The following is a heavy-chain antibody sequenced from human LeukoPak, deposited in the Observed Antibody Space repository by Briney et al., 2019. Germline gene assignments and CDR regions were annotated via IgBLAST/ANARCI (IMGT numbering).Heavy chain of an antibody. J-gene: IGHJ5*02. CDR3: AREGGLGQLLWGVWFDP. CDR2: INPNSGGT. D-gene: IGHD2-2*01. V-gene: IGHV1-2*02. Sequence: VASVKVSCKASGYTFTGYYMHWVRQAPGQGREWMGWINPNSGGTNYAQKFQGRVTMTRDTSLSTAYMELSRLRSDDTAVYYCAREGGLGQLLWGVWFDPWGQGTLVTVSS. CDR1: GYTFTGYY.